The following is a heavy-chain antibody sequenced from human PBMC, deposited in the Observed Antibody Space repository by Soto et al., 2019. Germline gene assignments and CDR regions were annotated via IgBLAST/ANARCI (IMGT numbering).Heavy chain of an antibody. J-gene: IGHJ5*02. Sequence: GESLKISCKGSGYRFTSYWIAWVRQMPGKGLEWMGIIYPGDSDARYSPSFQGQVTISVDKSISTAYLQWSSLKASDTAIYYCARQLGHDYIDNWFDPWGQGTLVTVSS. V-gene: IGHV5-51*01. CDR1: GYRFTSYW. CDR3: ARQLGHDYIDNWFDP. D-gene: IGHD4-4*01. CDR2: IYPGDSDA.